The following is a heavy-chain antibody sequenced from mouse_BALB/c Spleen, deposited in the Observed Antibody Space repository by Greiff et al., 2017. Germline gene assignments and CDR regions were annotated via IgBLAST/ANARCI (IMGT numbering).Heavy chain of an antibody. CDR2: INPSTGYT. CDR3: ARSWFDY. Sequence: VQLQQSGAELAKPGASVKMSCKASGYTFTSYWMHWVKQRPGQGLEWIGYINPSTGYTEYNQKFKDKATLTADKSSSTAYMQLSSLTSEDSAVYYCARSWFDYWGQGTTLTVSS. J-gene: IGHJ2*01. CDR1: GYTFTSYW. V-gene: IGHV1-7*01.